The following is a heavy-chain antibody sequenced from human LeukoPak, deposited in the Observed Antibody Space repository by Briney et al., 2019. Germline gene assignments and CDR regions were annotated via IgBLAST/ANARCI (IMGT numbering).Heavy chain of an antibody. V-gene: IGHV4-34*01. D-gene: IGHD4-4*01. CDR2: INHSGST. CDR1: GGSFSGYY. CDR3: ARKLHTVTTGAVQNWFDP. Sequence: PSETLSLTCAVYGGSFSGYYWSWIRQPPGKGLEWIGEINHSGSTNYSPSLKSRVTISVDTSKNQFSLKLSSVTAADTAVYYCARKLHTVTTGAVQNWFDPWGQGTLVTVSS. J-gene: IGHJ5*02.